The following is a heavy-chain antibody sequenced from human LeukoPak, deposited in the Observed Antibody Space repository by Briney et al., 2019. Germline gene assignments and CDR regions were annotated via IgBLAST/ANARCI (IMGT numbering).Heavy chain of an antibody. D-gene: IGHD2-21*02. Sequence: GGSLRLSCAASGFTFSSHAMHWVRQAPGKGLEYVSAISTNGGSTYYANSVKGRFTISRDNSKNTLYLQMGSLRAEDMAVYYCARKPDSRGAYYFDYWGQGTLVTVSS. CDR1: GFTFSSHA. J-gene: IGHJ4*02. CDR3: ARKPDSRGAYYFDY. CDR2: ISTNGGST. V-gene: IGHV3-64*01.